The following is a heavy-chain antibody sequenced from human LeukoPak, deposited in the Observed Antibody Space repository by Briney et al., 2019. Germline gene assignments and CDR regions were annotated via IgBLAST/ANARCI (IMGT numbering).Heavy chain of an antibody. D-gene: IGHD6-13*01. CDR2: ISWNSGSI. V-gene: IGHV3-9*03. CDR1: GFTFDDYA. CDR3: AKDKVAVAGELSYHMDV. Sequence: PGRSLRLSCAASGFTFDDYAMHWVRQAPGKGLEWVSGISWNSGSIGYADSVKGRFTISRDNAKNSLYLQMNSLRAEDMALYYCAKDKVAVAGELSYHMDVWGKGTTVTVSS. J-gene: IGHJ6*03.